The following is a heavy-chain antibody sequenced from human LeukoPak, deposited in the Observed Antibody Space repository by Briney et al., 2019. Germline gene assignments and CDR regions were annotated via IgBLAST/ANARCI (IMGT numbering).Heavy chain of an antibody. CDR1: GXTFSSHA. D-gene: IGHD4-17*01. CDR3: ATLTTVRDY. Sequence: GGSLRLSCAASGXTFSSHAMHWVRQAPGKGLEWVAVISYDGSSKYYADSVKGRFTISRDNSKNTPYLQMNSLRAEDTAVYYCATLTTVRDYWGQGTLVTVSS. J-gene: IGHJ4*02. CDR2: ISYDGSSK. V-gene: IGHV3-30-3*01.